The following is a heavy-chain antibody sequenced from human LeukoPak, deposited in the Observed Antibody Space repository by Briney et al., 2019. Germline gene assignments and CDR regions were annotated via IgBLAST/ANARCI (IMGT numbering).Heavy chain of an antibody. D-gene: IGHD1-7*01. CDR2: INHSGST. CDR3: ARGRITGTTNY. CDR1: GGSFSGYY. V-gene: IGHV4-34*01. J-gene: IGHJ4*02. Sequence: SETLSLTCAVYGGSFSGYYWSWIRQPPGKGLEWIGEINHSGSTNYNPSLKSRVTISADTSKNQFSLKLSSVTAADTAVYYCARGRITGTTNYWGQGTLVTVSS.